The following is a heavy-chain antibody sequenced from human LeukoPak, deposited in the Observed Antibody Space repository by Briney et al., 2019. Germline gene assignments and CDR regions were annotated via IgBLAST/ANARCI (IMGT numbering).Heavy chain of an antibody. J-gene: IGHJ6*03. CDR1: GGSFSGYY. Sequence: SETLSLTCAVYGGSFSGYYWSWIRQPPGKGLEWIGEINHSGSTNYNPSLKSRVTISVDTSKNQFSLKLSSVTAADTAVYYCARASPRYSSSRPKGDYYYYYMDVWGKGTTVTVSS. CDR3: ARASPRYSSSRPKGDYYYYYMDV. D-gene: IGHD6-13*01. V-gene: IGHV4-34*01. CDR2: INHSGST.